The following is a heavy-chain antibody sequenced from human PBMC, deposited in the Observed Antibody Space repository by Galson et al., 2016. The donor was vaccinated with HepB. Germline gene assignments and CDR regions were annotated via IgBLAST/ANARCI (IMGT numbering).Heavy chain of an antibody. CDR2: IYHGGTT. CDR3: ARGTYYDSATRFDP. CDR1: GDSISGAHS. D-gene: IGHD3-3*01. V-gene: IGHV4-30-2*01. Sequence: LSLTCAVSGDSISGAHSWSWIRQPPGKGLEWIGHIYHGGTTHYNPSLRSRVTISIDRAKNQFSLKLTSVTAADTAIYYCARGTYYDSATRFDPWGQGTPVTVAS. J-gene: IGHJ5*02.